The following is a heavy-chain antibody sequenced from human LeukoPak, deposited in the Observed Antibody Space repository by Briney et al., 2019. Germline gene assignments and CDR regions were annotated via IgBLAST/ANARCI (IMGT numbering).Heavy chain of an antibody. V-gene: IGHV3-20*04. CDR2: INWNGGST. J-gene: IGHJ4*02. CDR3: ARGYGDYDFFFNY. CDR1: GFTFDDYG. Sequence: GGSLRLSCAASGFTFDDYGMSWVRQAPGKGLEWVSGINWNGGSTGYADSVKGRFTIFRDNAKNSLYLQMNSLRAEDTAFYYCARGYGDYDFFFNYWGQGTLVTVSS. D-gene: IGHD4-17*01.